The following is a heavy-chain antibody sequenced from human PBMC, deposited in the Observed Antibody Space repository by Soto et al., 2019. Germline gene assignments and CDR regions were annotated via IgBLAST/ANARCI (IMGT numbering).Heavy chain of an antibody. J-gene: IGHJ3*02. V-gene: IGHV3-7*03. CDR2: IKQDGSEK. CDR1: GFTFSSYW. Sequence: GGSLRLSCAASGFTFSSYWMSWVRQAPGKGLEWVANIKQDGSEKYYADSVKGRFTISRDNAKNSLYLQMNSLRAEDTALYYCAKDVSYCSGGSCYGDGHGAFDIWGQGTMVTVSS. CDR3: AKDVSYCSGGSCYGDGHGAFDI. D-gene: IGHD2-15*01.